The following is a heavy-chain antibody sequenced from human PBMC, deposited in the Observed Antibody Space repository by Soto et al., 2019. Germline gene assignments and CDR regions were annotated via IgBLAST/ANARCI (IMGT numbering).Heavy chain of an antibody. D-gene: IGHD6-25*01. J-gene: IGHJ4*02. CDR1: GFTFSDHY. CDR3: SRDPRLADY. Sequence: GGSLRLSCAAPGFTFSDHYMTWIRQAPGKGPEWISYISGGGSTTSYADSVKGRFTISRDNAKNTLYLQMNSLTVEDTAAYYCSRDPRLADYWGQGTLVTVS. CDR2: ISGGGSTT. V-gene: IGHV3-11*01.